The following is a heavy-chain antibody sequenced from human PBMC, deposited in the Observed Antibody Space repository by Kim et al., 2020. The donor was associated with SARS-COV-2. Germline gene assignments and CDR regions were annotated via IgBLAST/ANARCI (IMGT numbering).Heavy chain of an antibody. CDR1: GYTFTTYA. V-gene: IGHV1-3*01. CDR3: ARSRWDSNSWLLDY. Sequence: ASVKVSCKSSGYTFTTYAMQWVRQAPGQRLEWMGWINAGNGNTKYSQKFQGRVTITRDTSASTAYMELSSLRSEDTAMYYCARSRWDSNSWLLDYWGQGT. J-gene: IGHJ4*02. D-gene: IGHD3-22*01. CDR2: INAGNGNT.